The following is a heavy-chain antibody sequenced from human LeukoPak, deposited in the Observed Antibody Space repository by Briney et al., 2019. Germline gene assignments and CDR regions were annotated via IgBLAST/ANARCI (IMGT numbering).Heavy chain of an antibody. CDR3: ARDSYDFWSGYYQP. CDR1: GYTLTGYY. D-gene: IGHD3-3*01. V-gene: IGHV1-2*06. Sequence: GASVKVSCKASGYTLTGYYMHWVRQAPGQGLEWMGRINPNSGGTNYAQKFQGRVTMTRDTSISTAYMELSRLRSDDTAVYYCARDSYDFWSGYYQPWGQGTLVTVSS. J-gene: IGHJ5*02. CDR2: INPNSGGT.